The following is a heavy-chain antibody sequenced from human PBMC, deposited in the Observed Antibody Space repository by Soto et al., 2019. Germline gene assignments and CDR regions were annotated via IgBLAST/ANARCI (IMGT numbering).Heavy chain of an antibody. Sequence: LRLSCAASGFTLSSYAMSWVRQAPGKGLEWVSGISGSGGSTYYADSVKGRFTISRDNSKNTLYLQMNSLRAEDTAVYYCAKDRVTVVGYDAFDIWGQGTMVTVSS. CDR2: ISGSGGST. CDR3: AKDRVTVVGYDAFDI. D-gene: IGHD6-19*01. CDR1: GFTLSSYA. V-gene: IGHV3-23*01. J-gene: IGHJ3*02.